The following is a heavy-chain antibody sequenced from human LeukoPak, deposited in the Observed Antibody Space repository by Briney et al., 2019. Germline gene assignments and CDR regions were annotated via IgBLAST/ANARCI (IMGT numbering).Heavy chain of an antibody. CDR2: MNPNSGNT. J-gene: IGHJ4*02. D-gene: IGHD6-13*01. CDR3: AKGAGSSWYNVVDY. Sequence: ASVKVSCKASGYTFTSYDINWVRQATGQGLEWMGWMNPNSGNTGYAQKFQGRVTMTRNTSISTAYMELSSLRAEDTALYYCAKGAGSSWYNVVDYWGQGTLVTVSS. V-gene: IGHV1-8*01. CDR1: GYTFTSYD.